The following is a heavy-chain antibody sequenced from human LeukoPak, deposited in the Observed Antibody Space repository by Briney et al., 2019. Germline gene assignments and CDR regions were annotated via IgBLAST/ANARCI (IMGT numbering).Heavy chain of an antibody. CDR3: ARDLKYSGFNREYYFDY. D-gene: IGHD5-12*01. V-gene: IGHV1-2*02. Sequence: ASVKVSCKASGYTFTGYYMHWVRQAPGQGLEWMGWINPNSGGTNYAQKFQGRVTMTRDTSISTAYMELSRLRSDDTAVYYCARDLKYSGFNREYYFDYWGQGTLVTVSS. CDR1: GYTFTGYY. J-gene: IGHJ4*02. CDR2: INPNSGGT.